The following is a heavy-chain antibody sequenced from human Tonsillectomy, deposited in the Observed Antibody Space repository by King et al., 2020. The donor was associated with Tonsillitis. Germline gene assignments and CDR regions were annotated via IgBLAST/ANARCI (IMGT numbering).Heavy chain of an antibody. CDR3: ARWVGMTTTDDYFDY. D-gene: IGHD1-26*01. Sequence: QLVQSGAEVKKPGESLKISCKGSGYSFSNNWIGWVRQMTGKGLEWMGIIFPFDSDTRYSPSFRGQVTISADMSISTAYLQWNSLKVTDTAMCYCARWVGMTTTDDYFDYWGQGTLVTVSS. CDR1: GYSFSNNW. CDR2: IFPFDSDT. J-gene: IGHJ4*02. V-gene: IGHV5-51*03.